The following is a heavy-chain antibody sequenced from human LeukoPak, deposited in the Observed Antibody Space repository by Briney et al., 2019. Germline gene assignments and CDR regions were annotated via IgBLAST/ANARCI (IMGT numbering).Heavy chain of an antibody. CDR2: IYASGST. J-gene: IGHJ6*03. D-gene: IGHD6-13*01. CDR1: GGSISSYY. V-gene: IGHV4-4*07. CDR3: ARMGTNSSAWFAGYYYYYMDV. Sequence: SETLSLTCTVSGGSISSYYWSLIRQPAGKGLEWIGRIYASGSTNYNPSLKSRVTISVDKSKNYFSLKLSAVTAADTALYYCARMGTNSSAWFAGYYYYYMDVWGKGTTVTVSS.